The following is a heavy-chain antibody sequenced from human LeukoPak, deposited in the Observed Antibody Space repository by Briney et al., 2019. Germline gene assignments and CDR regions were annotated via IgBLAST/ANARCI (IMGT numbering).Heavy chain of an antibody. Sequence: PGGSLRLSCAASGFTFRSYSMNWVRQAPGKGLEWISYIRSNGDTIFYADSVRGRFTISRDNAKNSLYLQMNCLRAKDTAVYYCVGDANSLFDYWGQGTLVTVSS. CDR2: IRSNGDTI. V-gene: IGHV3-48*01. J-gene: IGHJ4*02. D-gene: IGHD4/OR15-4a*01. CDR1: GFTFRSYS. CDR3: VGDANSLFDY.